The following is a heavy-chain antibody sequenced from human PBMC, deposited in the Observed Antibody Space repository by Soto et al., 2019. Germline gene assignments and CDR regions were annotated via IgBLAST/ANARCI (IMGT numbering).Heavy chain of an antibody. D-gene: IGHD6-13*01. J-gene: IGHJ5*02. CDR2: INAASGDT. Sequence: GASVKVTSKDSGYTFTSYGIHWVRQAPGQRLEWMGWINAASGDTKYSPTFQGRVTITRDTSASTAYMELSSLRSEDTAVYYCVRRHVSATGIDWFDPWGQGTLVTVSS. CDR1: GYTFTSYG. V-gene: IGHV1-3*01. CDR3: VRRHVSATGIDWFDP.